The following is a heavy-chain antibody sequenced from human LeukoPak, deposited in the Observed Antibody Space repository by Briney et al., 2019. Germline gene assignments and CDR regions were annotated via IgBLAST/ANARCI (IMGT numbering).Heavy chain of an antibody. CDR3: ARDNPPDY. Sequence: GGSLILSCVASGFTFSSSWMSWVRQAPGKGLEWVANIKQDGSEKSYVESVRGRFTISRDNAKNSLYLQLNSLRAEDTALYYCARDNPPDYWGQGTLVTVSS. D-gene: IGHD1-14*01. J-gene: IGHJ4*02. CDR2: IKQDGSEK. CDR1: GFTFSSSW. V-gene: IGHV3-7*03.